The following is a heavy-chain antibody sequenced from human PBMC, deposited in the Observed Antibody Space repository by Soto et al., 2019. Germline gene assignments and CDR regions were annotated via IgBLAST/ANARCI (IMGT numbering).Heavy chain of an antibody. CDR1: GYTFTSYG. V-gene: IGHV1-18*01. CDR3: ATTHYYDSSGYYPLVYVH. J-gene: IGHJ4*02. CDR2: ISAYNGNT. Sequence: ASVKVACKASGYTFTSYGISWVRQAPGEGIEWMGWISAYNGNTNYAQKLQGRVTMTTDTSTSTAYMELRSLRSDDTAVYYCATTHYYDSSGYYPLVYVHWGQGTLVTVSS. D-gene: IGHD3-22*01.